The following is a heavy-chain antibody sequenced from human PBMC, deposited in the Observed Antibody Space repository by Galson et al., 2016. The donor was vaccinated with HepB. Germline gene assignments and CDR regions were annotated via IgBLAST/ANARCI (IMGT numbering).Heavy chain of an antibody. CDR1: GYTFGSYP. CDR3: ARDKERWVQYNYYFGMDV. J-gene: IGHJ6*02. CDR2: ITPNNGNT. D-gene: IGHD5-24*01. Sequence: SVKVSCKASGYTFGSYPIHWVRQAPGQGLEWMGIITPNNGNTVYALKFPGSVTMTSDTSTSTVYMEVSSLRSEHTAVYYCARDKERWVQYNYYFGMDVWGQGTTVTVSS. V-gene: IGHV1-46*01.